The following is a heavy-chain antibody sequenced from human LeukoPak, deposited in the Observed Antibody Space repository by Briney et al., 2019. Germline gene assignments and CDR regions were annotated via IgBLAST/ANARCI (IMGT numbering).Heavy chain of an antibody. D-gene: IGHD6-13*01. Sequence: ASVKVSCKASGYTFTSHYMHWVRRAPGQGLQWVGWINPNSGDTHYAQMFQGRVTMTRDTSINTAYMELRRVRSDDTAVYYCAKSAQYSSAWFTGSFDYWGQGTLVTVSS. V-gene: IGHV1-2*02. CDR2: INPNSGDT. CDR3: AKSAQYSSAWFTGSFDY. CDR1: GYTFTSHY. J-gene: IGHJ4*02.